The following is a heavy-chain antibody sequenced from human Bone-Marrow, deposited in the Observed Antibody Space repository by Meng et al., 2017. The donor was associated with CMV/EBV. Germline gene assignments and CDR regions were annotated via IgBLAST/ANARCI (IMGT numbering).Heavy chain of an antibody. CDR3: ARAVRQPGDYYYGMDV. V-gene: IGHV3-30-3*01. CDR1: GFTFSSYA. Sequence: GESLKISCAASGFTFSSYAMHWVRQAPGKGLEWVAVISYDGSNKYYADSVKGRFTISRDNSKNTLYLQMNSLRAEDTAVYYCARAVRQPGDYYYGMDVWGPGHTVPGAS. D-gene: IGHD7-27*01. J-gene: IGHJ6*02. CDR2: ISYDGSNK.